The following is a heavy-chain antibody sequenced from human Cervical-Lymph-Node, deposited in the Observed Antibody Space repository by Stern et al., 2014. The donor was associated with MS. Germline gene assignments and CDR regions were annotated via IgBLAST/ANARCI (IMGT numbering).Heavy chain of an antibody. Sequence: VQLVASGGGLVQPGGSLRLSCAASGFTFSTYAFSWVRQAPGKGLEWVSSISDSGVYTYCGDAVKGRFTISRDNSKSMLYLEMQSLRAEDTAVYHCAKDLGRGVVVVPLYGLDVWGQGTTVTVSS. D-gene: IGHD2-2*01. CDR1: GFTFSTYA. CDR2: ISDSGVYT. CDR3: AKDLGRGVVVVPLYGLDV. V-gene: IGHV3-23*04. J-gene: IGHJ6*02.